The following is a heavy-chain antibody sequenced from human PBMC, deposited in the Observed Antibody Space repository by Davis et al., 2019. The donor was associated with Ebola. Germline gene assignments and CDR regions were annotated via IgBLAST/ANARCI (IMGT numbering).Heavy chain of an antibody. Sequence: ASVKVSCKASGGTFSSYAISWVRQAPGQGLEWMGIINPSGGSTSYAQKFQGRVTMTRDTSTSTVYMELSSLRSEDTAVYYCARDYRYCSGGSCYYYYNGMDVWGQGTTVTVSS. CDR1: GGTFSSYA. D-gene: IGHD2-15*01. V-gene: IGHV1-46*01. J-gene: IGHJ6*02. CDR2: INPSGGST. CDR3: ARDYRYCSGGSCYYYYNGMDV.